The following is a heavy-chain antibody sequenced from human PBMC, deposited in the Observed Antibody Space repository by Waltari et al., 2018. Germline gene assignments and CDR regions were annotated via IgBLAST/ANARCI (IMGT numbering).Heavy chain of an antibody. J-gene: IGHJ4*02. CDR1: GGSFSGYY. V-gene: IGHV4-34*01. D-gene: IGHD3-10*01. CDR3: ARVRANQPIDY. CDR2: INHSGST. Sequence: QVQLQQWGAGLLKPSETLSLTCAVYGGSFSGYYCSWIRQPPGKGLEWIGEINHSGSTNYNPSLKSRVTISVDTSKNQFSLKLSSVTAADTAVYYCARVRANQPIDYWGQGTLVTISS.